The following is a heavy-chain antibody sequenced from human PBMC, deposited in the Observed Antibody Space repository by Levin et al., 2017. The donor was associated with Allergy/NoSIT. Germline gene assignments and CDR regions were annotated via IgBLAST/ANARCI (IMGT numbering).Heavy chain of an antibody. CDR3: ARRRWEYYGRSGYPLFDP. D-gene: IGHD3-22*01. CDR2: IYWDDEK. V-gene: IGHV2-5*02. Sequence: SGPTLVKPTQTLTLTCSFSGFSLSRTKMGVGWFRPPPGKALEWLALIYWDDEKRYSPSLSSRLTITKDTSRNQVVLTMTNVDPADTATYYCARRRWEYYGRSGYPLFDPWGQGTMVTVSS. J-gene: IGHJ5*02. CDR1: GFSLSRTKMG.